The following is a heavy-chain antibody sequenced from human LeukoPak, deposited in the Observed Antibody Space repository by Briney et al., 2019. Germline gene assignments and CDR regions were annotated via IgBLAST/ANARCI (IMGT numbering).Heavy chain of an antibody. CDR1: GYTFTGYY. CDR3: TRGETGNYYAY. Sequence: ASVKVSCKASGYTFTGYYMHWVRQAPGQGLEWMGRINPNSGDTNYAQNFQGRVTMTRDTSISTAYMELSRLRSDDSAMYYCTRGETGNYYAYWGQGTLVTVSS. V-gene: IGHV1-2*06. CDR2: INPNSGDT. J-gene: IGHJ4*02. D-gene: IGHD1-26*01.